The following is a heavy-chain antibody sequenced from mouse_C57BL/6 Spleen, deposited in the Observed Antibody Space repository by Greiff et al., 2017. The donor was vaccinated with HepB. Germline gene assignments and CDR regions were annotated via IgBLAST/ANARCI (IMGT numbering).Heavy chain of an antibody. CDR3: ARAGTTVVSDY. CDR1: GYTFTSYW. D-gene: IGHD1-1*01. V-gene: IGHV1-64*01. CDR2: IHPNSGST. J-gene: IGHJ2*01. Sequence: QVQLQQSGAELVKPGASVKLSCKASGYTFTSYWMHWVKQRPGQGLEWIGMIHPNSGSTNYNEKFKSKAKLTVDKSSSTAYMQLSSLTSEDSAVYYCARAGTTVVSDYWGQGTTLTVSS.